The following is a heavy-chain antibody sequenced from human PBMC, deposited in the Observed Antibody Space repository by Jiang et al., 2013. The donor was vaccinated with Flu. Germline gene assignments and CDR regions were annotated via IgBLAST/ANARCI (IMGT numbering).Heavy chain of an antibody. CDR3: AKSEKWFFSSDDY. CDR1: GFTFTSYA. CDR2: IRESGDYT. Sequence: RLSCAASGFTFTSYAMSWVRQAPGKGLEWVSGIRESGDYTYYADSVKGRFAISRDNSRNTLYLQMNSLRAEDTAVYYCAKSEKWFFSSDDYWGQGTLVTVSS. J-gene: IGHJ4*02. D-gene: IGHD3-22*01. V-gene: IGHV3-23*01.